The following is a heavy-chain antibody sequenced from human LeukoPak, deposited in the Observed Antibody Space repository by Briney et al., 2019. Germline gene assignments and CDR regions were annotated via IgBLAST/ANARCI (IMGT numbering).Heavy chain of an antibody. Sequence: PGGSLRLSCAASGFTFSSYGMHWVRQAPGKGLEWVAVIWYDGSNKYYADSVKGRFTISRGNSKNTLYLQMNSLRAEDTAVYYCAKGKGIYYFDYWGQGTLVTVSS. CDR2: IWYDGSNK. V-gene: IGHV3-33*06. CDR1: GFTFSSYG. J-gene: IGHJ4*02. D-gene: IGHD2-15*01. CDR3: AKGKGIYYFDY.